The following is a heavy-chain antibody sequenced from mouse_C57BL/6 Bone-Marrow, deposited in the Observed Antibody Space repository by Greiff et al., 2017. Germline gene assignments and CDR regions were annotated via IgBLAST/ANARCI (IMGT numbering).Heavy chain of an antibody. J-gene: IGHJ1*03. CDR1: GYTFTSYG. D-gene: IGHD1-1*01. Sequence: VKLMESGAELARPGASVKLSCKASGYTFTSYGISWVKQRTGQGLEWIGEIYPRSGNTYYNEKFKGKATLTADKSSSTAYMELRSLTSEDSAVYFCARIPYYYGSSYDWYFDVWGTGTTVTVSS. CDR3: ARIPYYYGSSYDWYFDV. CDR2: IYPRSGNT. V-gene: IGHV1-81*01.